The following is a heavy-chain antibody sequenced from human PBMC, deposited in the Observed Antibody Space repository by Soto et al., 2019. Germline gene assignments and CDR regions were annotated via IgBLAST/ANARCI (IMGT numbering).Heavy chain of an antibody. CDR2: INAGNGNT. D-gene: IGHD6-19*01. J-gene: IGHJ6*02. V-gene: IGHV1-3*01. Sequence: ASVKVSCKASGYTFTSYAMHWVRQAPGQRLEWMGWINAGNGNTKYSQKFQGRVTITRDTSASTAYMELSSLRSEDTAVYYCARDRDSSVIYYYYGMYVWGQGTTVTVSS. CDR1: GYTFTSYA. CDR3: ARDRDSSVIYYYYGMYV.